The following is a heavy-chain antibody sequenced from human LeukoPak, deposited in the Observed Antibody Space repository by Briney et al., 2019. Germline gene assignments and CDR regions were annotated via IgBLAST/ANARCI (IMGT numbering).Heavy chain of an antibody. D-gene: IGHD1-26*01. J-gene: IGHJ6*03. V-gene: IGHV1-18*01. CDR1: GYTFISYG. Sequence: GASVKVSCKASGYTFISYGITWVRQAPGQGLEWMGWISPYTTKTNYAQSLQGRVTMTTDTSTSTAYMELRSLRSDDTAVYYCAREGGVGPTAPPDYYSYQMDVRGKGTTVTVYS. CDR3: AREGGVGPTAPPDYYSYQMDV. CDR2: ISPYTTKT.